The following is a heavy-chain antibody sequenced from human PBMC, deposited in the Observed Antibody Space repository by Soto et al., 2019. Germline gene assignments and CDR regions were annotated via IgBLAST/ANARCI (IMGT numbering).Heavy chain of an antibody. D-gene: IGHD3-16*01. Sequence: QVQLVESGGGVVQPGRSLRLSCAASGFTFSSYAMHWVRQAPGKGLEWVAVISYDGSNKYYADSVKGRFTISRDNSKNTLYLQMSSLRAEDTAVYYCARFGGMDVWGQGTTVTVSS. CDR2: ISYDGSNK. V-gene: IGHV3-30-3*01. CDR1: GFTFSSYA. J-gene: IGHJ6*02. CDR3: ARFGGMDV.